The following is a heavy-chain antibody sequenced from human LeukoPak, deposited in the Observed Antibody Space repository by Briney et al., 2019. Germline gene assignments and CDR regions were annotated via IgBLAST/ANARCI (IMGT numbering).Heavy chain of an antibody. CDR3: ARDRRGFGELPN. J-gene: IGHJ4*02. CDR1: GFTVSSNY. CDR2: IYSGGST. V-gene: IGHV3-53*01. Sequence: GGSLRLSCAASGFTVSSNYMSWVRQATGKAVEWVSVIYSGGSTYYADSVKGRFTISRDNSKNTLYLQMNSLRDEDTAVYYCARDRRGFGELPNWGQGTLVTVSS. D-gene: IGHD3-10*01.